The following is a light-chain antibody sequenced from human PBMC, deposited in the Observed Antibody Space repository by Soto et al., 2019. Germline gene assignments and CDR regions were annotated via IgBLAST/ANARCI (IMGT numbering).Light chain of an antibody. CDR1: HSISNW. Sequence: DIHMTHSPSTLSASVGDRVTITCRASHSISNWLAWYQQKPGQAPNLLIYDASTLESGVPSRFRGSGSGTEFTLTISSLQPDDFAAYYCQQYNTDPFSFGGGTKVDIK. CDR2: DAS. V-gene: IGKV1-5*01. CDR3: QQYNTDPFS. J-gene: IGKJ4*01.